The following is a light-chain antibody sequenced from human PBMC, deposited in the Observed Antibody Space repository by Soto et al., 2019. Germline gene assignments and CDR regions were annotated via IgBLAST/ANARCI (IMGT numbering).Light chain of an antibody. CDR3: QQADSVPLT. CDR2: AAS. J-gene: IGKJ4*01. CDR1: QNISPW. Sequence: DIPMTQSPSYVSASVGDRIIITCRASQNISPWLAWYQQKPGEAPKLLIFAASRLHGGVPSRFSGSGSGTDFTLTINNLQPEDFATYYCQQADSVPLTFGGGTKVEVK. V-gene: IGKV1D-12*01.